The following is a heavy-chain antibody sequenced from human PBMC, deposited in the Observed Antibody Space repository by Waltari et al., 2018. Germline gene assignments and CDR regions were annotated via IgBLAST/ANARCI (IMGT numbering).Heavy chain of an antibody. CDR2: MNANRGNT. D-gene: IGHD6-19*01. Sequence: QVQLVQSGAEVKKPGASVKVSCKASGYTFTSYDINWVRQATGQGLEWMGWMNANRGNTGYAQKFQGRVTMTRNTSISTAYMELSSLRSEDTAVYYCARVPRSSGWRLFDYWGQGTLVTVSS. J-gene: IGHJ4*02. CDR3: ARVPRSSGWRLFDY. CDR1: GYTFTSYD. V-gene: IGHV1-8*01.